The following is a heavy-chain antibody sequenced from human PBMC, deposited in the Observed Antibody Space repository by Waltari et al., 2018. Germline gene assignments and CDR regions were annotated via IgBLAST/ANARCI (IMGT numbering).Heavy chain of an antibody. V-gene: IGHV1-69*01. CDR3: ARDSSFSRGFHY. CDR1: GGTFSSYT. J-gene: IGHJ4*02. CDR2: ITPIFGTV. D-gene: IGHD3-22*01. Sequence: QVQLVQSGAEVKKPGSSVTVSCKASGGTFSSYTISGVRQAPGQGLEWMGGITPIFGTVNYALKFQGRVTITADESTNSAYMELSGLRSEDTAVYYCARDSSFSRGFHYWGQGTLVTVSS.